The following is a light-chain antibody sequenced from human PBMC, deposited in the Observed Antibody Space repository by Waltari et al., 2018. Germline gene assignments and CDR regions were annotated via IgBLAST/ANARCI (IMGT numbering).Light chain of an antibody. CDR2: GVD. Sequence: QSVLTQPPSVFGARGQRVIISCIGGGSTIRAGYHVHWDRQLPGKALELRIFGVDNRPSGVPDRFFGSLSGTSASRAISWLQAGDEADYYCQSYDTSLSVVFGGGTKLTV. CDR3: QSYDTSLSVV. V-gene: IGLV1-40*01. CDR1: GSTIRAGYH. J-gene: IGLJ2*01.